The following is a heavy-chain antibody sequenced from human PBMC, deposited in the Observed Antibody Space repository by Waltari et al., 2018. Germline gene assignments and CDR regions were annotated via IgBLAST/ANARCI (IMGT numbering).Heavy chain of an antibody. CDR1: GGTFSSYA. V-gene: IGHV1-69*12. J-gene: IGHJ4*02. D-gene: IGHD3-10*01. CDR3: ARSQMVRGVIISFDY. Sequence: QVQLVQSGAEVKKPGSSVKVSCKASGGTFSSYAISWVRQAPGQGLEGLVGTIPSCGTENHAQKCQGRVTSTAAESTGNADMRRSSLRSEDAAVYYCARSQMVRGVIISFDYWGQGTLVTVSS. CDR2: TIPSCGTE.